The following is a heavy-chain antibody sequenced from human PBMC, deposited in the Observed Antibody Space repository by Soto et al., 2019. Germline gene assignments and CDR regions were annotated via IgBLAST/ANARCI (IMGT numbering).Heavy chain of an antibody. CDR3: ARRYKSAGWLEP. Sequence: GASVKVSCKASGGTFSSYTISWVRQAPGQGLEWMGWINPATGNTEYSDKFQDRVTFTRDTSATTAYMELRGLRSEDTAVYYCARRYKSAGWLEPWGQGTLVTVSS. D-gene: IGHD1-1*01. CDR2: INPATGNT. CDR1: GGTFSSYT. V-gene: IGHV1-3*01. J-gene: IGHJ5*02.